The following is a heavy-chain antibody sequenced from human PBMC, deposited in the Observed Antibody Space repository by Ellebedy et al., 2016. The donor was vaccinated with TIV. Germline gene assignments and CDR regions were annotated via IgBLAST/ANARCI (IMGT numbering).Heavy chain of an antibody. V-gene: IGHV3-48*02. D-gene: IGHD6-19*01. CDR3: ARSDTSGWYKD. CDR1: GFAFSSFS. J-gene: IGHJ4*02. Sequence: GESLKISCAASGFAFSSFSMNWVRQAPGKGLEWVSYISSGGSTVEYADSVKGRFAISRDDAKNSLYSQIKSLRDEDTAVYYCARSDTSGWYKDWGQGTPVTVSS. CDR2: ISSGGSTV.